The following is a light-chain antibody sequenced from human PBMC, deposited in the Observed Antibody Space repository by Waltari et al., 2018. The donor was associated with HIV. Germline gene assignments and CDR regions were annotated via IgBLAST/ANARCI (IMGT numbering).Light chain of an antibody. Sequence: DIVMTQSPASLAVSLGARATINCKSSQSVLFSSNNKNYLAWYQQKPGQPPNLLIYWASTRESGVPDRFSGSGSGTDFTLTISSLQAEDVAVYYCHQYYRTPFTFGPGTKVDIK. V-gene: IGKV4-1*01. CDR1: QSVLFSSNNKNY. J-gene: IGKJ3*01. CDR2: WAS. CDR3: HQYYRTPFT.